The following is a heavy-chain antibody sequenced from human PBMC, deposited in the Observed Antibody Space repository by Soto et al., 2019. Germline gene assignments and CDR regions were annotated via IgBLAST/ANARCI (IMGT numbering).Heavy chain of an antibody. J-gene: IGHJ3*02. D-gene: IGHD4-17*01. CDR3: ASTVTGAFDI. CDR1: GGTFSSYA. V-gene: IGHV1-69*13. CDR2: IIPIFGTA. Sequence: ASVKVSCKASGGTFSSYAISWVRQAPGQGLEWMGGIIPIFGTANYAQKFQGRVTITADESTSTAYMELSSLRSEDTAVYYCASTVTGAFDIWGQGTMVTVSS.